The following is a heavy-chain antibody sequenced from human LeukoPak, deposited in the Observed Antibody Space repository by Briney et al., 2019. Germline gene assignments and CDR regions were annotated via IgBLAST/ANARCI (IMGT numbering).Heavy chain of an antibody. CDR1: GYTFSTSG. J-gene: IGHJ4*02. V-gene: IGHV1-18*01. CDR3: VKCSPTTVVTWEPDF. CDR2: ISVFNGNI. D-gene: IGHD2-21*02. Sequence: EASVKVSCKASGYTFSTSGISWVRQAPGQGLEWMGWISVFNGNIKYGQKFQGRVTLTTDASTNTAYMELRSLRSDDTAVYFCVKCSPTTVVTWEPDFWGQGSLVIVSS.